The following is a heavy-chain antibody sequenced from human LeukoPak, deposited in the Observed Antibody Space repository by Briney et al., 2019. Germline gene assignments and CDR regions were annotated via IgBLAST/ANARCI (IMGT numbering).Heavy chain of an antibody. J-gene: IGHJ4*02. CDR3: VRDTGNFEIDY. V-gene: IGHV4-39*02. Sequence: PSETLSLTCSVSGGSIGSGTYYWGWVRQSPGKGLGWIGSVHDNGNTYYNPSLNNRVTISADTSMNQFSLRLSPVTAADTAVYFCVRDTGNFEIDYWGQGTLVTVSS. CDR1: GGSIGSGTYY. CDR2: VHDNGNT. D-gene: IGHD1-7*01.